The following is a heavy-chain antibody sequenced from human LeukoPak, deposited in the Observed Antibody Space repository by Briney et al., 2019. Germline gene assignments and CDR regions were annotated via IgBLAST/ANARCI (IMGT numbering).Heavy chain of an antibody. CDR3: ARDSFDSSVSY. Sequence: QSGGSLRLSCAASGLAFSSHGMNWVCQAPGKGLEWVSYISTSGGSIYYADSVRGRFTISRDNAMSSLFLQMNSLRTEDTAVYYCARDSFDSSVSYWGQGTLVTVSS. CDR2: ISTSGGSI. V-gene: IGHV3-48*03. CDR1: GLAFSSHG. D-gene: IGHD3-22*01. J-gene: IGHJ4*02.